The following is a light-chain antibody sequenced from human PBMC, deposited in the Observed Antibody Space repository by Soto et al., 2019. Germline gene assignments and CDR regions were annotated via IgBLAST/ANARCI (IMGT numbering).Light chain of an antibody. Sequence: EIVLTQSPGTLSLSPGERATLSCRASQSVSSTYLAWYQQKPGQAPRLLIYGASSRATGIPDRFSGGGSGTDFTLTISRVEPEDFAVYYCQQCGSSPRTFGQGTKVDIK. J-gene: IGKJ1*01. CDR3: QQCGSSPRT. CDR1: QSVSSTY. CDR2: GAS. V-gene: IGKV3-20*01.